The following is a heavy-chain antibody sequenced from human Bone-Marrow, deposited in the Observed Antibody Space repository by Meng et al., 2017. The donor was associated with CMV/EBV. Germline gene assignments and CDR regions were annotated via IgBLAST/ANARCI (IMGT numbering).Heavy chain of an antibody. CDR2: IYTSGST. V-gene: IGHV4-4*07. CDR3: ARDFDSSGYFYWYFDL. J-gene: IGHJ2*01. D-gene: IGHD3-22*01. Sequence: QVQLQESGPGLVKPSETLSLTCTVSGGSISSYYWSWIRQPAGKGLEWIGRIYTSGSTNYNPSLKSRVTMSVDTSKNQFSLKLSSVTAADTAVYYCARDFDSSGYFYWYFDLWGRGTLVTVSS. CDR1: GGSISSYY.